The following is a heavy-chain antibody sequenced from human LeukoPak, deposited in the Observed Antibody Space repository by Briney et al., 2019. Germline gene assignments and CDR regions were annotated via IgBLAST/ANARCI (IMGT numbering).Heavy chain of an antibody. CDR2: IWHDGNNK. V-gene: IGHV3-33*01. J-gene: IGHJ4*02. CDR1: GFTFSSYG. D-gene: IGHD6-13*01. CDR3: AREIPRGSSFDY. Sequence: GRSLRLSCAAPGFTFSSYGMHWVRQAPGKGLERAAVIWHDGNNKYYADSVKGRFSISRDNSKNTLYLQMNTLRAEDTAVYYCAREIPRGSSFDYWGQGTLVTVS.